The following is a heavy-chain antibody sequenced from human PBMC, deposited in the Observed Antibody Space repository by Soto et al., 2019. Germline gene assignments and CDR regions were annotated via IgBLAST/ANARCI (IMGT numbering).Heavy chain of an antibody. CDR1: GYTFTGYA. J-gene: IGHJ4*02. CDR3: ARGVFDTAMVTHPGYHDY. D-gene: IGHD5-18*01. V-gene: IGHV1-3*01. CDR2: INAGNGNT. Sequence: ASVKVSCKASGYTFTGYAMHWVRQAPGQRLEWMGWINAGNGNTKYSQKFQGRVTITRDTSASTAYMELRSLRSDDTAVYYCARGVFDTAMVTHPGYHDYWGQGTLVTVSS.